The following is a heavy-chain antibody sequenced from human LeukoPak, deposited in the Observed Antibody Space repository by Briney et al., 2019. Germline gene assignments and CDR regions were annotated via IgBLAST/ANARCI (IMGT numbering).Heavy chain of an antibody. V-gene: IGHV3-53*01. D-gene: IGHD2-21*01. CDR1: GFTVSSNY. J-gene: IGHJ4*02. CDR3: RGDSSY. CDR2: IYSGDIT. Sequence: PGGSLRLSCAASGFTVSSNYMNWVRQAPGKGLEWVSLIYSGDITYYAESVKGRFTISRDNSKNTLYLQMHSLRAEDTAVYYCRGDSSYWGQGTLVTVSS.